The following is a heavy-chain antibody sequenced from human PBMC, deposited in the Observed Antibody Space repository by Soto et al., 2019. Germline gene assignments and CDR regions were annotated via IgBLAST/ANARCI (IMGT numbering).Heavy chain of an antibody. Sequence: GASVKVSCKASGYTFTSYGISWVRQAPGQGLEWMGWISAYNGNTNYAQKLQGRVTMTTDTSTSTAYMELRSLRSDDTAVYYCARDRLLVWRTYSSSWFYWGQGTLVTVSS. CDR1: GYTFTSYG. CDR3: ARDRLLVWRTYSSSWFY. CDR2: ISAYNGNT. D-gene: IGHD6-13*01. V-gene: IGHV1-18*01. J-gene: IGHJ4*02.